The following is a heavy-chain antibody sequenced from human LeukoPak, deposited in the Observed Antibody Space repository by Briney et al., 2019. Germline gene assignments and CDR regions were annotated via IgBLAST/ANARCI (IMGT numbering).Heavy chain of an antibody. V-gene: IGHV3-7*01. D-gene: IGHD5-18*01. CDR1: GFTFSSYW. CDR2: IKQDGSEK. Sequence: GGSLRLSCAASGFTFSSYWMSWVRQAPGKGLEWVANIKQDGSEKYYVDSVKGRFTISRDNAKNSLYLQMNSLRAEDTAVYYCARGYPPDSYGYRYYYYYYYMDVWGKGTTVTVSS. J-gene: IGHJ6*03. CDR3: ARGYPPDSYGYRYYYYYYYMDV.